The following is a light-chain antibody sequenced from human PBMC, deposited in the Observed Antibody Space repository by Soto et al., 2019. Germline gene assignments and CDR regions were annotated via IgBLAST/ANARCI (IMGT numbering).Light chain of an antibody. V-gene: IGKV1-5*03. J-gene: IGKJ1*01. CDR1: QSISNW. Sequence: DIQMTQSPSTLSASLGDRVTITCRASQSISNWLAWHQQKPGKVPKILIYKASSLESGVPSRFSGSGSGTEFTLTISSLQPEDFATYYCQQYNGYRWTFGQGTKVDIK. CDR2: KAS. CDR3: QQYNGYRWT.